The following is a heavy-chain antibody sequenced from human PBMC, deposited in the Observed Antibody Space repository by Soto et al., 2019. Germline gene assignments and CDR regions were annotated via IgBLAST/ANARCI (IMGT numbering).Heavy chain of an antibody. CDR2: INHSGST. CDR1: GGSFSGYY. J-gene: IGHJ6*03. Sequence: QVQLQQWGAGLLKPSETLSLTCAVYGGSFSGYYWSWIRQPPGKGREWIGEINHSGSTNYNPSLKSRVPISVDTSKNQFSLKLSSVTAADTAVYYCARVKYCSSTSCPTIGLSTDYYYYYYMDGWGKGTTVTVSS. V-gene: IGHV4-34*01. CDR3: ARVKYCSSTSCPTIGLSTDYYYYYYMDG. D-gene: IGHD2-2*01.